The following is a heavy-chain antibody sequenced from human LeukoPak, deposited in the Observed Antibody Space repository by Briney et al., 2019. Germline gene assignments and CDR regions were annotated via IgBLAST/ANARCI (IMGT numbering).Heavy chain of an antibody. CDR3: ARDNGGSSWYWDVDY. Sequence: GGSLRLSCAASGFAFSSYAMSWVRQAPGKGLEWVSAISGSGGSTYYADSVKGRFTISRDNAKNSLYLQMNSLRAEDTAVYYCARDNGGSSWYWDVDYWGQGTLVTVSS. J-gene: IGHJ4*02. CDR2: ISGSGGST. D-gene: IGHD6-13*01. V-gene: IGHV3-23*01. CDR1: GFAFSSYA.